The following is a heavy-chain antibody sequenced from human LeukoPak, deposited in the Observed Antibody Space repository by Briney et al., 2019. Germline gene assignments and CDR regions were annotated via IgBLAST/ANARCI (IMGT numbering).Heavy chain of an antibody. V-gene: IGHV3-48*04. D-gene: IGHD3-22*01. Sequence: PGGSLTLSCAASGFTFSSYTMNWVRQAPGKGLEWVSCITSNSNNIFYADSVRGRFTISRDNAKNSLYLHMDSLRAEDTAIYYCARDGNLIYFDSSGYLDSWGQGTLVTVSS. CDR3: ARDGNLIYFDSSGYLDS. CDR2: ITSNSNNI. J-gene: IGHJ4*02. CDR1: GFTFSSYT.